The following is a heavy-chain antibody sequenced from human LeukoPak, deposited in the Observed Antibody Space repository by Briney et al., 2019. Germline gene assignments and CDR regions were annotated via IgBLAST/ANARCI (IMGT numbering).Heavy chain of an antibody. CDR2: ISAYNGNT. V-gene: IGHV1-18*04. Sequence: ASVKVSCKGSGYTVTSYGISWVRQAPGQRLDWMGWISAYNGNTNNAQKLQGRVTMTTETSTSTADLELRSLRSDDRAVYCARDRGGDYDHIGCFDYWGQGTLVTVSS. J-gene: IGHJ4*02. D-gene: IGHD4-17*01. CDR3: ARDRGGDYDHIGCFDY. CDR1: GYTVTSYG.